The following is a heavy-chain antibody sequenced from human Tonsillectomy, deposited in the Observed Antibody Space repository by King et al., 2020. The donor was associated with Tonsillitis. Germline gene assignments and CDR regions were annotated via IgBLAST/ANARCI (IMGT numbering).Heavy chain of an antibody. CDR2: INHSGST. J-gene: IGHJ4*02. V-gene: IGHV4-34*01. D-gene: IGHD3-3*01. CDR3: ARGGGHYDFWSGYPYVDH. CDR1: GGSFSGYY. Sequence: VQLQQWGAGLLKPSETLSLTCAVYGGSFSGYYWSWIRQPPGKGLEWIGEINHSGSTNYNPSLKSRVTISVDTSKNQFSLKLSSVTAADTAVYYCARGGGHYDFWSGYPYVDHWGQGTPVTVPP.